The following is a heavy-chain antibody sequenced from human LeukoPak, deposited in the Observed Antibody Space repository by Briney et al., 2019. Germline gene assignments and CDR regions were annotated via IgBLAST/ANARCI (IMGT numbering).Heavy chain of an antibody. CDR1: GYTFTSYY. V-gene: IGHV1-46*01. Sequence: ASVKVSCKASGYTFTSYYIHWVRQAPGQGLEWVGVIHPPDGSTTYAQKFQGRITMTRDMSTTTVYMELSSLRSEDTAVYYCARSDVIVLMVYAIRYNWFDPWGQGTLVTVSS. CDR2: IHPPDGST. CDR3: ARSDVIVLMVYAIRYNWFDP. J-gene: IGHJ5*02. D-gene: IGHD2-8*01.